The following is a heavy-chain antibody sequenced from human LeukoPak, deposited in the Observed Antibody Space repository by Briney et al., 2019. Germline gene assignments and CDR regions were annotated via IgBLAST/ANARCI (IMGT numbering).Heavy chain of an antibody. D-gene: IGHD1-26*01. CDR3: TTDHVGASVEFDS. CDR2: ISSSGSTI. V-gene: IGHV3-48*03. Sequence: RGSLRLSCAASGFTFSSYEMNWVRQAPGKGLEWVSYISSSGSTIYYADSVKGRFTISRDNAKNSLYLQMDSLRAEDTAIYYCTTDHVGASVEFDSWGQGTLVTVSS. CDR1: GFTFSSYE. J-gene: IGHJ4*02.